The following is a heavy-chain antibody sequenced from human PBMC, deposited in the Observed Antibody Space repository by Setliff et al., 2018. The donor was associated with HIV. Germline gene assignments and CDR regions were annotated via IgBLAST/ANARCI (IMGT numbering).Heavy chain of an antibody. V-gene: IGHV4-39*07. CDR2: SYSSGTT. Sequence: SETLSLTCTVSGGSISSTNYYWGWIRQTPGKGLEWIGSSYSSGTTYYNPSLKSRVTMSVDTSTSRPSLKVHSVTAADTAMYYCARGSHGTSWTDYWGQGTLVTVSS. D-gene: IGHD6-13*01. CDR1: GGSISSTNYY. J-gene: IGHJ4*02. CDR3: ARGSHGTSWTDY.